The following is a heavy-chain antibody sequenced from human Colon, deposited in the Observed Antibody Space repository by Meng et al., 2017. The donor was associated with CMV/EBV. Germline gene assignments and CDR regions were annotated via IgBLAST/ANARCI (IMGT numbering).Heavy chain of an antibody. V-gene: IGHV1-2*02. J-gene: IGHJ4*02. CDR2: INPFNGCT. CDR3: ARVSVAPFDY. CDR1: GFTFTGHY. D-gene: IGHD6-19*01. Sequence: ASVKVSCKTSGFTFTGHYIHWIRQAPGQGLEWMGWINPFNGCTNYAQKFQGRVTLTRDKSLNTAYMELDGLRSDDTAVYYCARVSVAPFDYWGQGTLVTVSS.